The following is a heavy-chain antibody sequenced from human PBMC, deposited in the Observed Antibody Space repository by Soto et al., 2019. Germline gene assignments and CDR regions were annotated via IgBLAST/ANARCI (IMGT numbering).Heavy chain of an antibody. Sequence: SQTLSLTCAISGDSVSSNSAAWNWIRQSPSRGLEWLGRTYYRSKWYNDYAVSVKSRITINPDTSKNQFSLQLNSVTPEDTAVYYCARDREWLGENYYYYYGMDVWGQGTTVTVSS. D-gene: IGHD6-19*01. CDR3: ARDREWLGENYYYYYGMDV. V-gene: IGHV6-1*01. CDR2: TYYRSKWYN. J-gene: IGHJ6*02. CDR1: GDSVSSNSAA.